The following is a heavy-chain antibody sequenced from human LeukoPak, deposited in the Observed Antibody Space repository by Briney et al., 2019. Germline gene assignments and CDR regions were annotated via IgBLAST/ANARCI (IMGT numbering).Heavy chain of an antibody. D-gene: IGHD3-3*01. CDR2: IYFIGSP. Sequence: PSETLSLTCTVSGGSISSYYWSWIRQPPGKGLEWIGHIYFIGSPKYNPSLKSRVTISLDKSRKQLSLNLTSVTAADTAVYYCARTSASYYYYMDVWGKGTTVTISS. J-gene: IGHJ6*03. CDR3: ARTSASYYYYMDV. CDR1: GGSISSYY. V-gene: IGHV4-59*01.